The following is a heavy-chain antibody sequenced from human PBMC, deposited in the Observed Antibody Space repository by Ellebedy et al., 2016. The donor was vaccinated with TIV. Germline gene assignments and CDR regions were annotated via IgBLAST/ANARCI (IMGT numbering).Heavy chain of an antibody. Sequence: GESLKISCAASGFTFSSYGMHWVRQAPGKGLEWVAFIRYDGSKKYYADSVKGRFTISRDNAKNSLYLQMNSRRAEDTAVYYCARGLGEMATNWGQGTLVTVSS. CDR3: ARGLGEMATN. CDR2: IRYDGSKK. J-gene: IGHJ4*02. V-gene: IGHV3-30*02. CDR1: GFTFSSYG. D-gene: IGHD5-24*01.